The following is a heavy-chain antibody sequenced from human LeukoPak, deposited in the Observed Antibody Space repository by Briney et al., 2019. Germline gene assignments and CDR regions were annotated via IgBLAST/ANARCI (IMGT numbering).Heavy chain of an antibody. CDR3: VKACGGVIVMPFDY. V-gene: IGHV3-64D*06. D-gene: IGHD3-16*02. CDR1: GFTFSSYA. Sequence: PGGSLRLSCSASGFTFSSYAMRWVRQAPGKGLEYVSAISSNGGSTYYADSVKGRFTISRDNSKNTLYLQMSSLRAEDTAVYYCVKACGGVIVMPFDYWGQGTLVTVSS. CDR2: ISSNGGST. J-gene: IGHJ4*02.